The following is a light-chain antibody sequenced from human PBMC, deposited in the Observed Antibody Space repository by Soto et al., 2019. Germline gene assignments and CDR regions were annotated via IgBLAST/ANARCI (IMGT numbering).Light chain of an antibody. CDR1: SSDVGGYNY. J-gene: IGLJ2*01. V-gene: IGLV2-14*01. CDR2: DVS. CDR3: SSYTSSSTLE. Sequence: QSVLTQPASVSGSPGQSITISCTGTSSDVGGYNYVSWYQQHPGKAPKLMIYDVSNRPSGVSNRFSGSKSGNTASLTISGLQAEDEADYYCSSYTSSSTLEIGGGTKLTGL.